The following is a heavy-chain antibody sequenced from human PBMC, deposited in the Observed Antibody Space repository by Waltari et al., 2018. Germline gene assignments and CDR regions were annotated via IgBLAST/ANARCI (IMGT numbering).Heavy chain of an antibody. CDR3: ASHPEDFYYYMDV. CDR2: IGSSSTYT. V-gene: IGHV3-21*06. Sequence: EVQLVESGGGLVKPGGSLRLSCAASGFRSNAYTMNWVRQTPGKGLEWVSSIGSSSTYTYYADSVKGRFTISRDNAANSLYLEMNALRPDDTGVYYCASHPEDFYYYMDVWGKGTTVTVSS. CDR1: GFRSNAYT. J-gene: IGHJ6*03.